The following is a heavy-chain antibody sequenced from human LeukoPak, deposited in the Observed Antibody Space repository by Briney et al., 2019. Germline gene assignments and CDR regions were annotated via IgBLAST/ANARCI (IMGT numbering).Heavy chain of an antibody. J-gene: IGHJ4*02. V-gene: IGHV3-23*01. D-gene: IGHD3-22*01. Sequence: GGSLRLSCAASGFTFSSYAMSWVRQAPGKGLEWVSAISGSGGSTYYADSVKGRFTISRDNSKNTLYLQMNSLRAEDTAVYYCAKSTRPYYYDSSGYYYDYWGQGTLATVSS. CDR1: GFTFSSYA. CDR3: AKSTRPYYYDSSGYYYDY. CDR2: ISGSGGST.